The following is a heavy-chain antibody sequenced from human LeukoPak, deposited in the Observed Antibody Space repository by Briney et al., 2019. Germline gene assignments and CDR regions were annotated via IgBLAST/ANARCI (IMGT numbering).Heavy chain of an antibody. V-gene: IGHV3-33*01. CDR3: AREVREDDSSGYYYLWFDP. D-gene: IGHD3-22*01. J-gene: IGHJ5*02. Sequence: GGSLRLSCAASGFTFSSYGMHWVRQAPGKGLEWVAVIWYDGSNKYYADSVKGRFTISRDNSKNTPYLQMNSPRAEDTAVYYCAREVREDDSSGYYYLWFDPWGQGTLVTVSS. CDR2: IWYDGSNK. CDR1: GFTFSSYG.